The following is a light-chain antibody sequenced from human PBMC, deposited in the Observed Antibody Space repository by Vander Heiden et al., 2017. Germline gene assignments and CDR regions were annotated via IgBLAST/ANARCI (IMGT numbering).Light chain of an antibody. J-gene: IGLJ2*01. CDR1: KLGDKY. CDR2: QDS. V-gene: IGLV3-1*01. CDR3: QAWDSSTLG. Sequence: QPPSVSVSPGQTASITCSGDKLGDKYACWYQQKPGQSPVLVIYQDSKRPSGIPERFSGSNSGNTATLTISGTQAMDEADYYCQAWDSSTLGLGGGTKLTVL.